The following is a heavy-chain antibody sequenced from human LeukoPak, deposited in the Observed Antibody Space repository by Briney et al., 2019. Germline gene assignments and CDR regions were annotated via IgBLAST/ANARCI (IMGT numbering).Heavy chain of an antibody. Sequence: PGGSLRLSCAASGFTFSSYGMSWVRQAPGKGLEWVSAISGSGGSTYYADSVKGRFTISRDNAKNTLYLQMNSLRAEDTAVYYCARVGGTGYYDFWSGYYRKTNSSFDYWGQGTLVTVSS. CDR3: ARVGGTGYYDFWSGYYRKTNSSFDY. J-gene: IGHJ4*02. V-gene: IGHV3-23*01. CDR2: ISGSGGST. CDR1: GFTFSSYG. D-gene: IGHD3-3*01.